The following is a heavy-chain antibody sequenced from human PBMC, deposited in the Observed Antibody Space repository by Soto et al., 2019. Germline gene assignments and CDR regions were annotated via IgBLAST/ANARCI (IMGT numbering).Heavy chain of an antibody. J-gene: IGHJ4*02. Sequence: EVQLLESGGGLVQPGGSLRLSCAASGFTFSSYVMSWVRQAPGKGLEWVSTISGSGSSTYYADSVKGRFTISRDNPKNTVYLQMHSLRAEDTAIYYCAKDHIVTTKAYWGQGTLVTVSS. CDR1: GFTFSSYV. D-gene: IGHD5-12*01. CDR3: AKDHIVTTKAY. V-gene: IGHV3-23*01. CDR2: ISGSGSST.